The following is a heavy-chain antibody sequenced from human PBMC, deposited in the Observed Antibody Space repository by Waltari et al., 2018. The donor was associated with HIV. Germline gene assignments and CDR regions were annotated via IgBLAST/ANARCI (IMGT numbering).Heavy chain of an antibody. J-gene: IGHJ4*02. Sequence: EVQLVESGGGLVQPGRSLRLSCTGSGFTFVDYAMSWFRQAPGKGLEWVGFIRSKAYGGTIEYAASVKGRFTISRDDSKSIAYLQMNSLKIEDTAVYYCAREWGPRDHWGQGTLVTVSS. CDR3: AREWGPRDH. D-gene: IGHD7-27*01. V-gene: IGHV3-49*03. CDR1: GFTFVDYA. CDR2: IRSKAYGGTI.